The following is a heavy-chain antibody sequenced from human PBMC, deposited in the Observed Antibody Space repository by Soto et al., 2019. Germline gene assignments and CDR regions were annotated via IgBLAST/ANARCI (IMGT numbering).Heavy chain of an antibody. D-gene: IGHD2-8*01. CDR3: ARDRSWVRTVSAFPFVSFDY. Sequence: ASVKVSCKASDYTFTSYGISWVRQAPGQGLEWMGWISAYNGNTNYAQNLQGRVTMTTDTSTSTAFMEVRSLRSDDTAVYYCARDRSWVRTVSAFPFVSFDYWGQGTLVTVSS. V-gene: IGHV1-18*01. J-gene: IGHJ4*02. CDR1: DYTFTSYG. CDR2: ISAYNGNT.